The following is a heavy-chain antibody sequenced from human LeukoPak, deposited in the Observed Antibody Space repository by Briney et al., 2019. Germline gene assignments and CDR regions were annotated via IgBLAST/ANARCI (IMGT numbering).Heavy chain of an antibody. CDR1: GYTFTSYY. D-gene: IGHD2-15*01. CDR2: INPSGGST. CDR3: AREDCSGGSCYGNDAFDI. J-gene: IGHJ3*02. Sequence: ASVKVSCKASGYTFTSYYMHWVRQAPGQGLEWMGIINPSGGSTSYAQKFQGRVTMTRDTSTSTVYMELSSLRSEDTAVYYCAREDCSGGSCYGNDAFDIWGQGTMVTVSS. V-gene: IGHV1-46*01.